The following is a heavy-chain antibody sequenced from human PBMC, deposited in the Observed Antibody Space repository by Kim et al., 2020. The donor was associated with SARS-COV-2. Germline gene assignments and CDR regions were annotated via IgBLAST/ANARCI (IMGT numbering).Heavy chain of an antibody. Sequence: SETLSLTCTVSGGSISSGGYYWSWIRQHPGKGLEWIGYIYYSGSTYYNPSLKSRVTISVDTSKNQFSLKLSSVTAADTAVYYCARESGSLWFGELFRYYYYGMDVWGQGTTVTVSS. J-gene: IGHJ6*02. CDR3: ARESGSLWFGELFRYYYYGMDV. V-gene: IGHV4-31*03. CDR1: GGSISSGGYY. D-gene: IGHD3-10*01. CDR2: IYYSGST.